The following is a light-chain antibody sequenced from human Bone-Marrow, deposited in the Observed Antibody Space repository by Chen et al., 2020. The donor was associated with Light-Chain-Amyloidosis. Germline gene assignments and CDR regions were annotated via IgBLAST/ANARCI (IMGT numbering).Light chain of an antibody. J-gene: IGLJ3*02. CDR2: DAT. CDR3: QVWDRSSDRPV. CDR1: NIGSTS. V-gene: IGLV3-21*02. Sequence: SYVLTQPSSVSVAPAQTATIACGGNNIGSTSVHWYQQTPGQAPLLLVYDATHRPSGIPERLSGTNSGNTATLTSSRVEAGDEADYYCQVWDRSSDRPVFGGGTKLTVL.